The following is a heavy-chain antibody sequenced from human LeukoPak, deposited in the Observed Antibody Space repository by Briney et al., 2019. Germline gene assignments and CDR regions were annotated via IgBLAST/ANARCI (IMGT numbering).Heavy chain of an antibody. J-gene: IGHJ4*02. Sequence: SETLSLTCTVAGGSISSYYWSWIRQPPGQGLEWIGYIYYSGSTNYNPSLKSRVTISVDTSKNQFSLKLSSVTAADTAVYYCARWSGTRSDYWGQGTLVTVSS. CDR3: ARWSGTRSDY. V-gene: IGHV4-59*01. CDR2: IYYSGST. CDR1: GGSISSYY. D-gene: IGHD1-7*01.